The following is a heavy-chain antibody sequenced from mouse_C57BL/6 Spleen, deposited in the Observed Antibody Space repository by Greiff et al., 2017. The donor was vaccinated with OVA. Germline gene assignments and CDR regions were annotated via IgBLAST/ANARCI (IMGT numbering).Heavy chain of an antibody. V-gene: IGHV7-1*01. CDR2: SRNKANDYTT. J-gene: IGHJ3*01. D-gene: IGHD1-1*01. CDR3: ARDAPRSRSFAY. Sequence: EVKVVESGGGLVQSGRSLRLSCATSGFTFSDFYMEWVRQAPGKGLEWIAASRNKANDYTTEYSASVKGRFIVSRDTSQSILYLQMNALRAEDTAIYYCARDAPRSRSFAYWGQGTLVTVSA. CDR1: GFTFSDFY.